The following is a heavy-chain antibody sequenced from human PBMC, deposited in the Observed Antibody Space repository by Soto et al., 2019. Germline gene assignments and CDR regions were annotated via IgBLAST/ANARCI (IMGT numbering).Heavy chain of an antibody. J-gene: IGHJ4*02. CDR2: IKQDGSEE. D-gene: IGHD3-3*01. CDR3: ATPGRRDRYDFDS. CDR1: GFTFSSYW. V-gene: IGHV3-7*01. Sequence: GGSLRLSCAASGFTFSSYWMSWVRQAPGKGLEWVANIKQDGSEEYYVDSVKGRFTISKDNARNTVYLQMNGLRVEDTGVYYCATPGRRDRYDFDSWGQGTLVTVSS.